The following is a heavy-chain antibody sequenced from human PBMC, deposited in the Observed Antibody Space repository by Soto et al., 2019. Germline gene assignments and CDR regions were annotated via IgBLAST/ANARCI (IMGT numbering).Heavy chain of an antibody. CDR2: ISYDGSNK. J-gene: IGHJ6*02. D-gene: IGHD6-19*01. Sequence: QVQLVESGGGVVQPGRSLRLSCAASGFTFSSYGMHWVRQAPGKGLEWVAVISYDGSNKYYADSVKGRFTISRDNSKNTRYLKMNGRRAEDTPVYYCAKAAPIAVAEGYYYYGMEVWGQGTTVTVSS. CDR1: GFTFSSYG. V-gene: IGHV3-30*18. CDR3: AKAAPIAVAEGYYYYGMEV.